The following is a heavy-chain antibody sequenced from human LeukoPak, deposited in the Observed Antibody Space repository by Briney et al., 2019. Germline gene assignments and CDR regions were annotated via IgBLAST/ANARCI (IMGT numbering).Heavy chain of an antibody. CDR1: GYTLTRFG. D-gene: IGHD3-3*02. V-gene: IGHV1-18*01. Sequence: ASMKVSCKASGYTLTRFGISWVRLATGQGLEWLGWINFYNGDTNTAEKAQDRVTLTADTSTSTAYMELRSLRSDDTAVYYCATFPHPYYYLMDVWGTGTTVTVSS. CDR3: ATFPHPYYYLMDV. CDR2: INFYNGDT. J-gene: IGHJ6*03.